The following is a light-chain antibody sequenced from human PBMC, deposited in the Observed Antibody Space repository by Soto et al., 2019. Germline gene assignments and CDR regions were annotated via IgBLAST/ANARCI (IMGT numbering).Light chain of an antibody. CDR2: DNN. J-gene: IGLJ3*02. Sequence: QSVLTQPPSVSAAPGQKVTISCSGSSSYLGNNYVSWYQQLPGTAPKLLIYDNNKRPSGIPDRFSGSRSGTSATLGISGVQTGDEADYYCATWDTSANWVFGGGTKLTVL. V-gene: IGLV1-51*01. CDR3: ATWDTSANWV. CDR1: SSYLGNNY.